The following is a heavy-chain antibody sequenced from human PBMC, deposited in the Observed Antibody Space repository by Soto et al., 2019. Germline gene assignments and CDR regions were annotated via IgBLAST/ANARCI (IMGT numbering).Heavy chain of an antibody. V-gene: IGHV4-30-4*01. J-gene: IGHJ4*02. CDR2: IYYSGST. CDR1: GGSISSGDYY. D-gene: IGHD3-10*01. Sequence: SETLSLTCTVSGGSISSGDYYWSWIRQPPGKGLEWIGYIYYSGSTYYNPSLKSRVTISVDTSKNQFSLKLSSVTAADTAVYYCARPGNYGSGSYLYYLDYWGQGTPVIVSS. CDR3: ARPGNYGSGSYLYYLDY.